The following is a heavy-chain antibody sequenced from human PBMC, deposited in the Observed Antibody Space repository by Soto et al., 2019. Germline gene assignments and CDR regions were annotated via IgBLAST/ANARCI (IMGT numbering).Heavy chain of an antibody. CDR2: IYHSGST. D-gene: IGHD2-8*01. CDR3: ARRGYCTNGVCYYGMDV. CDR1: GGSIRSSNW. J-gene: IGHJ6*02. Sequence: PSETLSLTSAVSGGSIRSSNWWSWVRQPPGKGLEWIGEIYHSGSTNYNPSLKSRVTISVDKSKNQFSLKLSSVTAADTAVYYCARRGYCTNGVCYYGMDVWGQGTTVTVSS. V-gene: IGHV4-4*02.